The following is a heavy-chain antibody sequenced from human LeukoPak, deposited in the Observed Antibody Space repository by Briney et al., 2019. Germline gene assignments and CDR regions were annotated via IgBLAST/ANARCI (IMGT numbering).Heavy chain of an antibody. V-gene: IGHV3-23*01. CDR2: ISGSGGST. CDR3: AKDYYDSSGYYYFGGSNWFDP. CDR1: GFTFSSYA. Sequence: GGSLRLSCAASGFTFSSYAMSWVRQAPGKGLEWVSAISGSGGSTYYADSVKGRFTISRDNSKNTLYLRMNSLRAEDTAVYYCAKDYYDSSGYYYFGGSNWFDPWGQGTLVTVSS. D-gene: IGHD3-22*01. J-gene: IGHJ5*02.